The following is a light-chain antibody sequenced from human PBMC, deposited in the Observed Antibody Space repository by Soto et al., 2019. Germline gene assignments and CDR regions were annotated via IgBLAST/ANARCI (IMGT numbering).Light chain of an antibody. J-gene: IGLJ1*01. Sequence: QSALTQPASVSGSPGQSITISCTGTSNDVGSYNYVSWYQHHPGKAPKLMLYDVNDRPSGVPSRFSGSKSGNTASLTISGLQTEDEADYYCSSYRSNSTRVFGTGTKLTVL. CDR3: SSYRSNSTRV. CDR1: SNDVGSYNY. V-gene: IGLV2-14*03. CDR2: DVN.